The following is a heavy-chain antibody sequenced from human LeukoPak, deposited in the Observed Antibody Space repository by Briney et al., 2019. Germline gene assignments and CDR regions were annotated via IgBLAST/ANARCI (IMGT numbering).Heavy chain of an antibody. CDR3: ARDERALQSMDV. Sequence: SETLSLTRTVSGGSISSYYWSWIRQPAGKGLEWIGRIYTSGSTNYNPSLKSRVTMSVDTSKNQFSLKLSSGTAADTAVYYCARDERALQSMDVWSKGTTVTVSS. J-gene: IGHJ6*03. V-gene: IGHV4-4*07. D-gene: IGHD4-11*01. CDR2: IYTSGST. CDR1: GGSISSYY.